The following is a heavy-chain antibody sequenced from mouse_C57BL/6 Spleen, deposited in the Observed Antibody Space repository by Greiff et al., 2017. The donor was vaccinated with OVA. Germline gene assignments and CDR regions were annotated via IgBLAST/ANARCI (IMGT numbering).Heavy chain of an antibody. J-gene: IGHJ4*01. CDR3: ARVGYYYGSSGAMDY. D-gene: IGHD1-1*01. CDR2: INPSTGGT. CDR1: GYSFTGYY. Sequence: EVKLMESGPELVKPGASVKISCKASGYSFTGYYMNWVKQSPEKSLEWIGEINPSTGGTTYNQKFKAKATLTVDKSSSTAYMQLKSLTSEDSAVYYCARVGYYYGSSGAMDYWGQGTSVTVSS. V-gene: IGHV1-42*01.